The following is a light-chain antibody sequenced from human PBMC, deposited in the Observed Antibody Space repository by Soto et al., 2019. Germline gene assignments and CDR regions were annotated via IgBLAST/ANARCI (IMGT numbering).Light chain of an antibody. CDR1: QSLNSGY. J-gene: IGKJ1*01. V-gene: IGKV3-20*01. Sequence: EIVLTQSPGTLSLSPGERATLSGRARQSLNSGYLASYQQKPSQAPRILIYAASSRATGIPDKFSGSGSGTDFSHTISRLEPEDLAVYYCQQYGSSPRFGEGTKV. CDR2: AAS. CDR3: QQYGSSPR.